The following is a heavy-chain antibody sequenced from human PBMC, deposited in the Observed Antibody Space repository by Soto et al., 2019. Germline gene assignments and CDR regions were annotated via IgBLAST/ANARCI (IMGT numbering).Heavy chain of an antibody. J-gene: IGHJ5*02. D-gene: IGHD3-3*01. CDR1: GYTFTGYF. CDR2: INPNSGAT. V-gene: IGHV1-2*02. Sequence: QVQLVQSGAEVKKPGASVKVSCKASGYTFTGYFMHWVRQAPGQGLEWMGWINPNSGATKYAQKFQARVPLSRDTSIRTAYMELTGLRSDDTAVYYSASGGGTILAPLPWGQGTQVTVSS. CDR3: ASGGGTILAPLP.